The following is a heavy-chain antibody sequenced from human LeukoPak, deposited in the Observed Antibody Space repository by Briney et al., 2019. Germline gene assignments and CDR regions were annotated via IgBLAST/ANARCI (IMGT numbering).Heavy chain of an antibody. V-gene: IGHV3-21*06. Sequence: GGSLRLSCAASGFTFSDYSMNWVRQAPGKGLEWVSSITSSSRYIYYADSVKGRFTISRDDARSSLYLQMNSLRVEDTAVYYCARERHTFDPWGQGTLDTVSS. CDR2: ITSSSRYI. D-gene: IGHD6-25*01. CDR3: ARERHTFDP. J-gene: IGHJ5*02. CDR1: GFTFSDYS.